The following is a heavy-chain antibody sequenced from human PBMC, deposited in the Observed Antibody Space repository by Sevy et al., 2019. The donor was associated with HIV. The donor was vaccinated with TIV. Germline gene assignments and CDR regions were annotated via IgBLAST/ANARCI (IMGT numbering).Heavy chain of an antibody. CDR1: GYTLSEVS. J-gene: IGHJ4*02. D-gene: IGHD2-2*01. Sequence: ASVKVSCKVPGYTLSEVSMHWVRQAPGKGLEWMGGFVPEDGEIVYAQNFQGRVTVAEDTLTDTAYLEVTNLRSEDTATYFCVIGDTPRLTGSDTRLKDQSLNYFHFWGQGTLVTVSS. CDR2: FVPEDGEI. V-gene: IGHV1-24*01. CDR3: VIGDTPRLTGSDTRLKDQSLNYFHF.